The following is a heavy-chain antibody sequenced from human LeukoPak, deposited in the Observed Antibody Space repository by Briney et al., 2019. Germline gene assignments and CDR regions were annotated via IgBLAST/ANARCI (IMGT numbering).Heavy chain of an antibody. CDR2: IYSGGST. Sequence: GGSLRLSCAASGFTVSSNYMSWVRQAPGKGLEWVSVIYSGGSTYYADSVKGRFTISRDNSKNTLYLQMNSLRAEDTAVYYCARVFGRITMVRGVLGGNYYFDYWGQGTLVTVSS. D-gene: IGHD3-10*01. CDR3: ARVFGRITMVRGVLGGNYYFDY. CDR1: GFTVSSNY. J-gene: IGHJ4*02. V-gene: IGHV3-53*01.